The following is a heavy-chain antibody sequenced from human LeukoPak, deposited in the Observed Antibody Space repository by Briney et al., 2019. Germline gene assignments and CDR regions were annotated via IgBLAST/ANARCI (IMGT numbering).Heavy chain of an antibody. D-gene: IGHD3-10*01. V-gene: IGHV4-59*01. J-gene: IGHJ3*02. CDR1: GGSISSYY. CDR3: ATHHFYYGSDAFDI. Sequence: PSETLSLTCTVSGGSISSYYWSWIRQPPGKGLEWIGYIYYSGSTNYNPSLKSRVTISVDTSKNQFSLKLSSVTAADTAVYYCATHHFYYGSDAFDIWGQGTMVTVSS. CDR2: IYYSGST.